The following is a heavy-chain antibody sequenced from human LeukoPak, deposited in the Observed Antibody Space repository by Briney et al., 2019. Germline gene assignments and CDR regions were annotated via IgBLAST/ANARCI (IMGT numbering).Heavy chain of an antibody. V-gene: IGHV4-34*01. CDR3: ARLALGYCSGGTCPYYFDH. Sequence: ASETLSLTCAVYGGSFSGYYWSWIRQPPGKGLEWIGEINHSGSTYYNPSLKSRVTISVDTSKNQFSLKLTSVTAADSAVYYCARLALGYCSGGTCPYYFDHWGQGTLVTVSS. J-gene: IGHJ4*02. CDR2: INHSGST. CDR1: GGSFSGYY. D-gene: IGHD2-15*01.